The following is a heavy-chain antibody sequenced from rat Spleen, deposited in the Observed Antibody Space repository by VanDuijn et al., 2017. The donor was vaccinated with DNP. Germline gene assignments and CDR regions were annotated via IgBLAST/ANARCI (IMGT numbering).Heavy chain of an antibody. V-gene: IGHV5-22*01. CDR1: GFTFSDYG. CDR3: ARGVYYYSATYWYFDF. Sequence: EVQLVESGGGLVQPGRSLKLSCAASGFTFSDYGMAWVRQAPKKGLELVAAISYEGSSTYYGDSVKGRFTISRDNAKTTLYLQMNRLRSEATATYFCARGVYYYSATYWYFDFWGPGTMVTVSS. D-gene: IGHD1-1*01. CDR2: ISYEGSST. J-gene: IGHJ1*01.